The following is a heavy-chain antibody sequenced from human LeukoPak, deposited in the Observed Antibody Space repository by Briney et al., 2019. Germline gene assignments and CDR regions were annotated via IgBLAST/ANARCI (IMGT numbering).Heavy chain of an antibody. V-gene: IGHV3-23*01. D-gene: IGHD6-19*01. CDR3: AKEAPGGSGRPVVGIDH. CDR1: GFTFSNYA. CDR2: INGSGGTT. J-gene: IGHJ4*02. Sequence: GGSLRLSCTASGFTFSNYAMSWVRQAPGKGLEWVSTINGSGGTTFYADSVKGRFTISRDNFKNTLNLQMNSLRVDDTAIYYCAKEAPGGSGRPVVGIDHWGQGTLVTVSS.